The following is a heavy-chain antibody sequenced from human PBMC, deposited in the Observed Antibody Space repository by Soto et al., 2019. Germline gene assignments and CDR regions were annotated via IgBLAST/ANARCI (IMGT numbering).Heavy chain of an antibody. Sequence: AASVKVSCKASGYTFTSYGISWVRQAPGQGLEWMGWISAHNGNTNYAQKLQGRVTTTTDTSTSTAYMELRSLRADDTAVYYCARDTHPYIVAKIYPGIDYWGQGTLVTVSS. J-gene: IGHJ4*02. CDR1: GYTFTSYG. D-gene: IGHD5-12*01. V-gene: IGHV1-18*01. CDR2: ISAHNGNT. CDR3: ARDTHPYIVAKIYPGIDY.